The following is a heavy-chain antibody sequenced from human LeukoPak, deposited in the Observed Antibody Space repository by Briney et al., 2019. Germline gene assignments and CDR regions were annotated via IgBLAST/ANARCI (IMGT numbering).Heavy chain of an antibody. CDR1: GYTFTDYY. CDR3: AREDSSSSYYYYGMDV. Sequence: GASVKVSCKASGYTFTDYYMHWIRQAPGQGLEWMGWINPNSGGTNYAQKFQGRVTMTRDTSISTAYMELSRLRSDDTAVYYCAREDSSSSYYYYGMDVWGQGTTVTVS. J-gene: IGHJ6*02. V-gene: IGHV1-2*02. D-gene: IGHD6-13*01. CDR2: INPNSGGT.